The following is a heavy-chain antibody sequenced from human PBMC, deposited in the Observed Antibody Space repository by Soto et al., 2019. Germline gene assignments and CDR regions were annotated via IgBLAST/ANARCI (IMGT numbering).Heavy chain of an antibody. J-gene: IGHJ5*02. V-gene: IGHV4-30-4*01. CDR2: IYYIGTN. Sequence: QVQLQESGPGLVKPSQTLSLTCTVSGDSMGSGDYYWTWIRQPPGKGLEWIGYIYYIGTNFYNPSLGSRVNISIDTYKNHLSLRLTSVTAADTAVYYCSRGSTYYGFLTWGQGTLVTVSS. CDR3: SRGSTYYGFLT. CDR1: GDSMGSGDYY. D-gene: IGHD3-10*01.